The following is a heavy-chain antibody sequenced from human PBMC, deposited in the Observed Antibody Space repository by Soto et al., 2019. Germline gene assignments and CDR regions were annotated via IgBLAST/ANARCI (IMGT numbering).Heavy chain of an antibody. V-gene: IGHV3-23*01. Sequence: PGGSLRLSCAASGFTFSSYAMSWVRQAPGKGLEWVSAISGSGGSTYYADSVKGRFTISRDNSKNTLYLQMNSLRAEDTAVYYCAKGRSEYSGYDYFGYWGQGTLVTVSS. CDR3: AKGRSEYSGYDYFGY. CDR1: GFTFSSYA. J-gene: IGHJ4*02. D-gene: IGHD5-12*01. CDR2: ISGSGGST.